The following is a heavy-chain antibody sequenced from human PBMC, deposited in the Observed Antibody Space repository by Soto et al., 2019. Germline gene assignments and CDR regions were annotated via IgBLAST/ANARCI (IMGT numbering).Heavy chain of an antibody. CDR1: GFTFSRYW. V-gene: IGHV3-7*01. Sequence: EVQLVESGGGLVQPGGSLRLSCAASGFTFSRYWMSWVRQAPGKGLEWVANIKKDGGETFYVDSVKGRFTISRDNAKNSLYLQMNSLRAEDTAVYYCAAYIAVAGFDYWGQGTLVTVSS. J-gene: IGHJ4*02. CDR3: AAYIAVAGFDY. CDR2: IKKDGGET. D-gene: IGHD2-15*01.